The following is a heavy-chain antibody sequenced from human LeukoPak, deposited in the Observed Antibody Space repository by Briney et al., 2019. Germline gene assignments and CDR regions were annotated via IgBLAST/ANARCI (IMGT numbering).Heavy chain of an antibody. CDR2: ISSSSSYI. CDR1: GFTFSSYS. Sequence: PGGSLRLSCAASGFTFSSYSMNWVRQAPGKGLEWVSSISSSSSYIYYADSVKGRFTISRDNAKNSLYLQMNSLRAEDTAVYYCASRSSSWFPHDYWGQGTLVTVSS. CDR3: ASRSSSWFPHDY. J-gene: IGHJ4*02. D-gene: IGHD6-13*01. V-gene: IGHV3-21*01.